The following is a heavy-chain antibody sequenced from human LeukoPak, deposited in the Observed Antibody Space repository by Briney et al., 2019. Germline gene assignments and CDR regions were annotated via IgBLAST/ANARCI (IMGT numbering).Heavy chain of an antibody. CDR1: GYTFTSYA. CDR3: AKHRTITMVRGVGADAFDI. V-gene: IGHV1-3*01. J-gene: IGHJ3*02. Sequence: ASVKVSCKASGYTFTSYAIHWVRQAPGQSLEWMGWINAGNGNTKESQKFQGRVTITRDTSASTAYMELRSLRSEDTAVYYCAKHRTITMVRGVGADAFDIWGQGTMVTVSS. D-gene: IGHD3-10*01. CDR2: INAGNGNT.